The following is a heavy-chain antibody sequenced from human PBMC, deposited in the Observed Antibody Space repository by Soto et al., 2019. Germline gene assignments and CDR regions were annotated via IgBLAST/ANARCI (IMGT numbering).Heavy chain of an antibody. Sequence: QLQLQESGPGLVKPSETLSLTCTVSGGSISSSSYYWGWIRQPPGKGLEWIGSIYYSGSTYYNPSLKSRVTISVDPSKNQLSLKLSSVTAADTAVYYCARHFEGSGRVELDYWGKGKLVTVSS. D-gene: IGHD1-26*01. CDR3: ARHFEGSGRVELDY. CDR1: GGSISSSSYY. CDR2: IYYSGST. J-gene: IGHJ4*02. V-gene: IGHV4-39*01.